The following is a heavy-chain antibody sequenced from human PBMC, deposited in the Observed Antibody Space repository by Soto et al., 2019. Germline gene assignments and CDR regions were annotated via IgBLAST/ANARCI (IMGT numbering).Heavy chain of an antibody. J-gene: IGHJ5*02. CDR1: GYTFTSYA. D-gene: IGHD4-17*01. CDR3: ARVRVYGGTLGFDP. CDR2: INAGNGNT. Sequence: QVQLVQSGAEVKKPGASVKVSCKASGYTFTSYAMHWVRQATGQRLEWMGWINAGNGNTKYSQKFQGRVTITRDTSASTAYMELSSLRSEDTAVYYCARVRVYGGTLGFDPWGQGTLVTVSS. V-gene: IGHV1-3*01.